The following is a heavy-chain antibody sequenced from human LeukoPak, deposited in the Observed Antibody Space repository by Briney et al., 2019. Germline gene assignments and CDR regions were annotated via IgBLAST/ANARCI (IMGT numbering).Heavy chain of an antibody. V-gene: IGHV4-59*01. J-gene: IGHJ3*02. CDR1: GGSISSYY. CDR3: ARYGGADAFDI. D-gene: IGHD3-16*01. Sequence: PSETLSLTCTVSGGSISSYYWSWIRQPPGKGLEWIGYIYYSGSTNYNPSLKSRVTISVDTSENQFSLKLSSVTAADTAVYYCARYGGADAFDIWGQGTMVTVSS. CDR2: IYYSGST.